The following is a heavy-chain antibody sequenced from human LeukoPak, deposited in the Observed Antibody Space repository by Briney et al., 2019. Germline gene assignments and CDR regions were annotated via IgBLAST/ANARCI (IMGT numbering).Heavy chain of an antibody. J-gene: IGHJ3*01. V-gene: IGHV3-74*01. CDR1: GFTFSNYW. CDR3: ARRLDSSAHYAAFDF. Sequence: GGSLRLSCAASGFTFSNYWMHWVRQVPGEGLVWVSRIDSDGSPTAYADSVEGRFTISRDNPQNSLYLQMNSLRPEDTAVYYCARRLDSSAHYAAFDFWGQGTIITVSS. D-gene: IGHD3-22*01. CDR2: IDSDGSPT.